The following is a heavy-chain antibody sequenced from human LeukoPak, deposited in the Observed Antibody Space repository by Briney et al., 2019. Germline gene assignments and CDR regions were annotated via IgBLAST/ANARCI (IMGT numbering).Heavy chain of an antibody. J-gene: IGHJ4*02. CDR1: GGTFSSYA. D-gene: IGHD5-18*01. Sequence: ASVKVSCKASGGTFSSYAISWVRQAPGQGLEWMGGIIPIFGTANYAQEFQGRVTITADESTSTAHMELSSLRSEDTAVYYCARVGYYSYGPHLGYYFDYWGQGTLVTVSS. V-gene: IGHV1-69*13. CDR3: ARVGYYSYGPHLGYYFDY. CDR2: IIPIFGTA.